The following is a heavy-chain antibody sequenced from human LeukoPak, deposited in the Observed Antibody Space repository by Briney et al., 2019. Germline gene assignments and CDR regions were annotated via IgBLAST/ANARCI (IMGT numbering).Heavy chain of an antibody. CDR2: IYYSGST. J-gene: IGHJ6*03. CDR3: ARGGGDGYNYDTYYYYYMDV. Sequence: PSETLSLTCTVSGGSISSYYWSWIRQPPGKGLEWIGYIYYSGSTNYNPSLKSRVTISVDTSKNQFSLKLSSVTAADTAVYYCARGGGDGYNYDTYYYYYMDVWGKGTTVTISS. V-gene: IGHV4-59*01. D-gene: IGHD5-24*01. CDR1: GGSISSYY.